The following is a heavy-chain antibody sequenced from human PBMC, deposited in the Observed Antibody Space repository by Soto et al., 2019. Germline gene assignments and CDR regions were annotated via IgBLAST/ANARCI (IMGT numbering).Heavy chain of an antibody. Sequence: GASVKVSCKASGYTFTSYYMHWVRQAPGQGLEWMGIINPSGGSTSYAQKFQGRVTMTRDTSTSTVYMELSSLRSEDTAVYYCARDSQNNYDYGDYVFGYYYYGMDVWGQGTTVTVSS. J-gene: IGHJ6*02. D-gene: IGHD4-17*01. CDR2: INPSGGST. CDR3: ARDSQNNYDYGDYVFGYYYYGMDV. CDR1: GYTFTSYY. V-gene: IGHV1-46*01.